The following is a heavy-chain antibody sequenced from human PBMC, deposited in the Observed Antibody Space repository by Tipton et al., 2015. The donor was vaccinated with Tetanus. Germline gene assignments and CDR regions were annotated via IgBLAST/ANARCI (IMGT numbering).Heavy chain of an antibody. D-gene: IGHD3-22*01. CDR1: GGSISSYY. CDR2: IYTSGST. CDR3: ATYYYDSSGYYSYAFDI. J-gene: IGHJ3*02. Sequence: TLSLTCTVSGGSISSYYWSWIRQPAGKGLEWIGRIYTSGSTNYNPSLKSRVTMSVDTSKNQFSLKLSSVTAADTAVYYCATYYYDSSGYYSYAFDIWGQGTMVTVSS. V-gene: IGHV4-4*07.